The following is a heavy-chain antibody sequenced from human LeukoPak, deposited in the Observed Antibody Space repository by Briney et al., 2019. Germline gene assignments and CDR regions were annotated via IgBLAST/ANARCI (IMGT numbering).Heavy chain of an antibody. D-gene: IGHD6-13*01. CDR3: ASVEQQLGTFDI. J-gene: IGHJ3*02. CDR2: ISAYNGNT. Sequence: TSVKVSCKASGYTFTSYDINWVRQATGQGLEWMGWISAYNGNTNYAQKLQGRVTMTTDTSTSTAYMELRSLRSDDTAVYYCASVEQQLGTFDIWGQGTMVTVSS. V-gene: IGHV1-18*01. CDR1: GYTFTSYD.